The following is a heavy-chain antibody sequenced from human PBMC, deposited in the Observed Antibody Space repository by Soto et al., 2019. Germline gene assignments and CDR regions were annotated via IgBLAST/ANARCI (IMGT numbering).Heavy chain of an antibody. CDR1: GFTFSTYW. Sequence: GGSLRLSCAASGFTFSTYWMHWVRQAPGKGLVWVSRIKSDGSSTTYADSVKGRFTISRDNAKNTLYLQMNSLRVEDTAVYYFARSDWFDPWGQGTLVTVSS. CDR3: ARSDWFDP. CDR2: IKSDGSST. J-gene: IGHJ5*02. V-gene: IGHV3-74*01.